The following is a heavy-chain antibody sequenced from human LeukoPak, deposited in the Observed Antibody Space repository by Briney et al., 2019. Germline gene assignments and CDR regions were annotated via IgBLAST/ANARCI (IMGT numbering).Heavy chain of an antibody. CDR3: TTDGAYSGSFDAFDI. J-gene: IGHJ3*02. CDR2: IKSKTDGGTR. CDR1: GFSFSSFA. Sequence: KAGGSLRLSCAASGFSFSSFAMSWVRQAPGKGLEWVGRIKSKTDGGTRDYAAPVKGRFTISRDDSKTTFYLQMNSLRTEDTGVYYCTTDGAYSGSFDAFDIWGQGTMVTVSS. V-gene: IGHV3-15*01. D-gene: IGHD1-26*01.